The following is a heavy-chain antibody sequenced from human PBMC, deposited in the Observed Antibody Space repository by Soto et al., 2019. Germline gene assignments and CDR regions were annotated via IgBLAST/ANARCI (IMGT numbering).Heavy chain of an antibody. CDR2: ISAYNGNT. CDR3: ASAQLEPLGPCYYYHCLNV. D-gene: IGHD1-26*01. CDR1: GYTFTSYG. J-gene: IGHJ6*02. V-gene: IGHV1-18*01. Sequence: APVKVCCKVSGYTFTSYGISWGRQAPGQGREWMGWISAYNGNTHYAQKLQGRVTMTTDTSTSTAYMELRSLRSEDTAVYYCASAQLEPLGPCYYYHCLNVRGQGXTVTVAS.